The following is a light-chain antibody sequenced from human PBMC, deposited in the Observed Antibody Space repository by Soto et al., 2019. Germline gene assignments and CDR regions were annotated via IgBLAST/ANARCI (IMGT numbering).Light chain of an antibody. CDR3: QTWGTGIVV. V-gene: IGLV4-69*01. CDR1: SGHSSYA. CDR2: FNSDGSH. J-gene: IGLJ2*01. Sequence: QPVLTQSPSASASLGASVKLTCTLSSGHSSYAIAWHQQQSEKGSRYLMKFNSDGSHSKGDGIPDRFSGSSSGAERYLTISSLQSEDEADYYCQTWGTGIVVFGGGTKLTVL.